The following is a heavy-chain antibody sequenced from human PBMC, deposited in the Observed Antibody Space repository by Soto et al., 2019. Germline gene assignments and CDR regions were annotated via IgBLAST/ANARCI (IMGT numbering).Heavy chain of an antibody. CDR1: GGTFSSYA. D-gene: IGHD2-15*01. CDR3: ARDWKYCSGGSCYITSAGYYFDY. V-gene: IGHV1-69*06. J-gene: IGHJ4*02. Sequence: ASVKVSCKASGGTFSSYAISWVRQAPGQGLEWMGGIIPIFGTANYAQKLQGRVTITADKSTSTAYMELSSLRSEDTAVYYCARDWKYCSGGSCYITSAGYYFDYWGQGTLVTVS. CDR2: IIPIFGTA.